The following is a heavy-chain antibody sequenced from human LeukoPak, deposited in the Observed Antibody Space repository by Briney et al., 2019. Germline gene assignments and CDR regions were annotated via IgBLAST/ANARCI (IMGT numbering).Heavy chain of an antibody. Sequence: ASVKVSCKVSGDTPTELSMHWVRQAPGKGLEWMGGFDPEDGETIYAQKFQGRVTMTEDTSTDTAYMELSSLRSEDTAVYYCATDLAAMSNYWGQGTLVTVSS. CDR1: GDTPTELS. CDR3: ATDLAAMSNY. J-gene: IGHJ4*02. CDR2: FDPEDGET. D-gene: IGHD5-18*01. V-gene: IGHV1-24*01.